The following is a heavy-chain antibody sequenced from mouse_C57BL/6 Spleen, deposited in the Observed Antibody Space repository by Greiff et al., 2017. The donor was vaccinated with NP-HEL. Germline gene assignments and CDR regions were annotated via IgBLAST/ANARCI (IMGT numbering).Heavy chain of an antibody. CDR2: IYPGDGDT. CDR1: GYAFSSYW. D-gene: IGHD1-1*01. CDR3: ARCGYGSSYWYFDV. J-gene: IGHJ1*03. Sequence: QVQLQQSGAEPVKPGASVKISCKASGYAFSSYWMNWVKQRPGKGLEWIGQIYPGDGDTNYNGKFKGKATLTADKSSSTAYMQLSSLTSEDSAVYFCARCGYGSSYWYFDVWGTGTTVTVSS. V-gene: IGHV1-80*01.